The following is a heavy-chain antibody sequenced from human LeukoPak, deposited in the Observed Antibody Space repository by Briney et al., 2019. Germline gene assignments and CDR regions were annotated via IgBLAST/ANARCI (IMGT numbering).Heavy chain of an antibody. CDR3: ARTASSWSSRYYYYMDV. CDR2: MNPNSGNT. D-gene: IGHD6-13*01. J-gene: IGHJ6*03. CDR1: GYTFISYD. V-gene: IGHV1-8*01. Sequence: ASVKVSCKASGYTFISYDINWVRQAPGQGLEWMGWMNPNSGNTDYAQKFQGRVTMTRNTSKSTAYMELRSLRSEDTAVYYCARTASSWSSRYYYYMDVWGKGTTVTVSS.